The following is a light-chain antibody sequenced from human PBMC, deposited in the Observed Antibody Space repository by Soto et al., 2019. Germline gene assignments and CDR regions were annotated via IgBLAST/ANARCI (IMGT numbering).Light chain of an antibody. CDR3: QQYGSSPST. CDR2: GAS. CDR1: QSAYSSY. Sequence: PGYRATLSCISSQSAYSSYLSWYQQKPGQAPRLLIYGASNRATGIPDRFSGSGSGTDFTLTISGLEPEDFAVYYCQQYGSSPSTFGQGTKV. V-gene: IGKV3-20*01. J-gene: IGKJ1*01.